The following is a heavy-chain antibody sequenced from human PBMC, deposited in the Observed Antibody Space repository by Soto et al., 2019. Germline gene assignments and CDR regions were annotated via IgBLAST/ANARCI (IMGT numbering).Heavy chain of an antibody. D-gene: IGHD6-19*01. CDR3: AKERSSGWSFDY. J-gene: IGHJ4*02. CDR1: GFTFSSYG. V-gene: IGHV3-23*01. Sequence: PGGSLRLSCAASGFTFSSYGMSWVRQAPGKGLEWVSVISGSGGSTYYADSVKGRFTVSRDNSKNTLYLQMNSLRVEDTAVFYCAKERSSGWSFDYWGQGTRVTVSS. CDR2: ISGSGGST.